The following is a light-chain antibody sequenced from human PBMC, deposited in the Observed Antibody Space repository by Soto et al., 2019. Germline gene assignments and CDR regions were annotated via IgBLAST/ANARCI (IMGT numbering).Light chain of an antibody. CDR1: QTISSW. CDR2: KAS. CDR3: QQYNTYWT. J-gene: IGKJ1*01. V-gene: IGKV1-5*03. Sequence: DIQMTQSPSTLSGSVGDRVTITCRASQTISSWLAWYQQKPGKAPKLLIYKASTLKSGVPSRFSGSGSGTEFTLTLSSLQPDDFATYYCQQYNTYWTFGQGTKVDIK.